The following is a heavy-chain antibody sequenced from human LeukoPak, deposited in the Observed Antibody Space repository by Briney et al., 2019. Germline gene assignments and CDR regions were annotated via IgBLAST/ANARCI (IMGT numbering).Heavy chain of an antibody. CDR1: GHSFTSYW. Sequence: GESLKISCKGSGHSFTSYWIGWVRQMPGKGLEWMGIIYPGDSDTRYSPSFQGQVTISADKSISTAYLQWSSLKASDTAMYYCAKIDRTYCSRSSCYALDSWGQGTLVTVSS. D-gene: IGHD2-2*01. J-gene: IGHJ4*02. CDR3: AKIDRTYCSRSSCYALDS. V-gene: IGHV5-51*01. CDR2: IYPGDSDT.